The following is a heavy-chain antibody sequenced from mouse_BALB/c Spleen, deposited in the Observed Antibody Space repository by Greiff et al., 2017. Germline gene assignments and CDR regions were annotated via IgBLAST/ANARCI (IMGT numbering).Heavy chain of an antibody. CDR3: ARSLRSFAY. J-gene: IGHJ3*01. V-gene: IGHV1S135*01. D-gene: IGHD1-1*01. CDR1: GYSFTSYY. CDR2: IDPFNGGT. Sequence: SGPELMKPGASVKISCKASGYSFTSYYMHWVKQSHGKSLEWIGYIDPFNGGTSYNQKFKGKATLTVDKSSSTAYMHLSSLTSEDSAVYYCARSLRSFAYWGQGTLVTVSA.